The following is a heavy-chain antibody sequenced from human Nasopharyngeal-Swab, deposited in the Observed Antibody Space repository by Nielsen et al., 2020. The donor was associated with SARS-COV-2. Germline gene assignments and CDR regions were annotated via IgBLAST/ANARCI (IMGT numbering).Heavy chain of an antibody. CDR1: GFTVSSNY. D-gene: IGHD2-15*01. CDR3: ARDLHCSGGSCYSYGMDV. CDR2: IYGDGST. Sequence: GESLKISCAASGFTVSSNYMSWVRQAPGKGLEWVSVIYGDGSTYYADSVKGRFTISRDNAKNSLYLQMNSLRAEDTAVYYCARDLHCSGGSCYSYGMDVWGQGTTVTVSS. J-gene: IGHJ6*02. V-gene: IGHV3-66*01.